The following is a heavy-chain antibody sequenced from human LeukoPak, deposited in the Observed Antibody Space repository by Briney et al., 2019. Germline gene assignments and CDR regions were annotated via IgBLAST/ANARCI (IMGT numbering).Heavy chain of an antibody. Sequence: GESLKISCKGSGYSFTSYWIGWVRQMPGKGLEWMGIIYPGDSDTRYSPSFQGQVTISADKSISTAYLQWSSLKASDTAMYYCVRLSGIAVAGMEDDWFDPWGQGTLVTVSS. CDR3: VRLSGIAVAGMEDDWFDP. V-gene: IGHV5-51*01. D-gene: IGHD6-19*01. CDR1: GYSFTSYW. J-gene: IGHJ5*02. CDR2: IYPGDSDT.